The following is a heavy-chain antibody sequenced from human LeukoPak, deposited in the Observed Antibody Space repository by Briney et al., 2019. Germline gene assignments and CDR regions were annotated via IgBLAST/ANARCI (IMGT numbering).Heavy chain of an antibody. CDR2: IIPIFGTA. CDR3: ARGRWAGNGYFDY. CDR1: GYTFTDYY. Sequence: VKVSCKASGYTFTDYYMHWVRQAPGQGLEWMGGIIPIFGTANYAQKFQGRVTITADESTSTAYMELSSLRSEDTAVYYCARGRWAGNGYFDYWGQGTLVTVSS. J-gene: IGHJ4*02. D-gene: IGHD6-19*01. V-gene: IGHV1-69*13.